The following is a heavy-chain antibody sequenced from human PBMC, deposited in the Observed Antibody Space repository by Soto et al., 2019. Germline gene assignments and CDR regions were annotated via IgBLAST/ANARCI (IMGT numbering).Heavy chain of an antibody. CDR3: ARGGITMAWNYYYYGMDV. J-gene: IGHJ6*02. D-gene: IGHD3-10*01. Sequence: LSLTCAVSGASVSGQYWSWIRQPPGKGLEWVGEIIPTGSTTYNPSLKSRLSFSLDTSKNHFSLNLSSVSVADTAVYYCARGGITMAWNYYYYGMDVWGQGTTVTVS. CDR1: GASVSGQY. V-gene: IGHV4-34*01. CDR2: IIPTGST.